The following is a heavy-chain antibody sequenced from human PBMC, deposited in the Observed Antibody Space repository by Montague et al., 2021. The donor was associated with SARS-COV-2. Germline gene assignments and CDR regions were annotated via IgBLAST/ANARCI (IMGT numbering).Heavy chain of an antibody. J-gene: IGHJ5*02. Sequence: SETLSLTCAVYGGSFRGYYWYWIRQPSGRGLEWIGEINDSGSTDYNPSLKSRVIMSVDTSKNQFSLRLTSLTAADTAMYYCARSLFYYDPRGYPSGGRWFDPWGQGTLVIVSS. D-gene: IGHD3-22*01. CDR3: ARSLFYYDPRGYPSGGRWFDP. CDR2: INDSGST. V-gene: IGHV4-34*01. CDR1: GGSFRGYY.